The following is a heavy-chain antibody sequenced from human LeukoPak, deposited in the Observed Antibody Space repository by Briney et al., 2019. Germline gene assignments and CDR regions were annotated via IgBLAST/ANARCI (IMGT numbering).Heavy chain of an antibody. CDR3: ARGTEYYFDY. CDR2: INPNSGGT. D-gene: IGHD1-1*01. CDR1: GYTFTGYY. V-gene: IGHV1-2*06. Sequence: ASVKVSCKASGYTFTGYYMHWVRQAPGQGLEWMGRINPNSGGTNYVQKFQGRVTMTRDTPISTAYMDLTRLRSDDTAVYYCARGTEYYFDYWGQGTLVTVSS. J-gene: IGHJ4*02.